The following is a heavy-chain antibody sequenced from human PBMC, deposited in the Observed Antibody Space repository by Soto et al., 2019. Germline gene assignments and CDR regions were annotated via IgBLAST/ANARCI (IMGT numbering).Heavy chain of an antibody. J-gene: IGHJ3*02. CDR1: GYSFTSYW. D-gene: IGHD2-21*02. CDR2: IYPGDSDT. CDR3: ARHIAYCGGDCHLDAFDI. V-gene: IGHV5-51*01. Sequence: PGEPLKISCKGSGYSFTSYWIGWVRQMPGKGLEWMGIIYPGDSDTRYSPSFQGQVTISADKSISTAYLQWSSLKASDTAMYYCARHIAYCGGDCHLDAFDIWGQGTMVTVSS.